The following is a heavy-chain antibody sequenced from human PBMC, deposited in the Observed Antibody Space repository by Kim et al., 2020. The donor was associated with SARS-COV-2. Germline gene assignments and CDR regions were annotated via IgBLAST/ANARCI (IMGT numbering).Heavy chain of an antibody. CDR3: ARVAGGAGTWLARNGGGWGDY. D-gene: IGHD6-13*01. J-gene: IGHJ4*01. CDR2: ISSSGSTI. Sequence: GGSLRLSCAASGFTFSSYEMNWVRQAPGKGLEWVSYISSSGSTIYYADSVKGRFTISRDNAKNSLYLQMNSLRAEDTAVYYCARVAGGAGTWLARNGGGWGDYWGQGTLVTVSS. V-gene: IGHV3-48*03. CDR1: GFTFSSYE.